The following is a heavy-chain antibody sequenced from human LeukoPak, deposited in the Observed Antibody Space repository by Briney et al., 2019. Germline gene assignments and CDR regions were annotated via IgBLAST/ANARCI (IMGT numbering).Heavy chain of an antibody. Sequence: ASVKVSCKASGYTFTSYAMHWVRQAPGQRHEWMGWINAGNGNTKYSQKFQGRVTITRDTSASTAYMELSSLRSEDTAVYYCARGFFQVTRGLGYWGQGTLVTVSS. CDR3: ARGFFQVTRGLGY. CDR1: GYTFTSYA. J-gene: IGHJ4*02. D-gene: IGHD3-3*01. CDR2: INAGNGNT. V-gene: IGHV1-3*01.